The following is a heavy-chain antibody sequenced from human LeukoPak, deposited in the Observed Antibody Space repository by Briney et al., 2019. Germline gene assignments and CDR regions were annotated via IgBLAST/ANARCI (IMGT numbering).Heavy chain of an antibody. CDR3: ARPILLWFGEDHDAFDI. Sequence: ASVKVSCKASGYTFTGYYMHWVRQAPGQGLEWMGRINPNSGGTNYAQKFQGRVTMNRDTSISTAYMELSRLRSDDTAVYYCARPILLWFGEDHDAFDIWGQGRMVTVSS. J-gene: IGHJ3*02. CDR1: GYTFTGYY. D-gene: IGHD3-10*01. CDR2: INPNSGGT. V-gene: IGHV1-2*06.